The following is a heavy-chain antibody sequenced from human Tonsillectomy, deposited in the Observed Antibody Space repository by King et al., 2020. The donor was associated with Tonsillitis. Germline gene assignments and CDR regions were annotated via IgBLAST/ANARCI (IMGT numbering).Heavy chain of an antibody. CDR2: IFSNDEK. CDR3: ARIRRDGSDHYYYYYMDV. J-gene: IGHJ6*03. D-gene: IGHD5-24*01. V-gene: IGHV2-26*01. Sequence: TLKESGPVLVKPTETLTLTCTVSGFSLSNARMGVRWIRQPPGKALEWLAHIFSNDEKSYSTSLKSRLTISKDTSKSQVVLTMTNMDPVDTATYYCARIRRDGSDHYYYYYMDVWGKGTTVTVSS. CDR1: GFSLSNARMG.